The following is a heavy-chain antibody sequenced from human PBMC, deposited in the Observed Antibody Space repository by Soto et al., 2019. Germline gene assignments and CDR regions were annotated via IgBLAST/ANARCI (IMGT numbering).Heavy chain of an antibody. D-gene: IGHD6-19*01. CDR2: IIPIFGKV. J-gene: IGHJ6*02. V-gene: IGHV1-69*05. CDR1: GGTFRTYA. Sequence: QVQLLQSGAEVKKPGSSVRVSCEASGGTFRTYAISWVRQAPGQGLEWMGEIIPIFGKVNYAQKFQGRVTITQDESPTTVYMDLRSLTSEDTAVYYCAKGAVAGTPTSYYYYGMDVWGQGTTVTVS. CDR3: AKGAVAGTPTSYYYYGMDV.